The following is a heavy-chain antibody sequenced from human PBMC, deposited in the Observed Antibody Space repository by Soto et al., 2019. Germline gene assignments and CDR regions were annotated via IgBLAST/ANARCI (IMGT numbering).Heavy chain of an antibody. D-gene: IGHD6-25*01. CDR3: AREALYSSGSYYSDY. CDR2: ISAYNGNT. Sequence: ASVKVSCKASGYTFNTYGINLVRQSPGQGLEWMGWISAYNGNTNYAEKVRGRVTMTTDTSTSTAYMELRSLRSDDTAVYYCAREALYSSGSYYSDYWGQGTPVTVSS. J-gene: IGHJ4*02. CDR1: GYTFNTYG. V-gene: IGHV1-18*01.